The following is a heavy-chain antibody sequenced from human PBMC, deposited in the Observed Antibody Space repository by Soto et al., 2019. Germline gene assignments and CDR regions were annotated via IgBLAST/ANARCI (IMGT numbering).Heavy chain of an antibody. V-gene: IGHV4-31*03. D-gene: IGHD6-13*01. Sequence: ASETLLLTSPVSGGSTSRGGYFWSWIRQHPGKGLEWIGYIYYSGSTYYNPSLKSRVTTSVDTSKNQFPLKLSSVTAADTAVYYCARFQQLATTLWSDPWGQRTLVTVSS. CDR1: GGSTSRGGYF. CDR2: IYYSGST. J-gene: IGHJ5*02. CDR3: ARFQQLATTLWSDP.